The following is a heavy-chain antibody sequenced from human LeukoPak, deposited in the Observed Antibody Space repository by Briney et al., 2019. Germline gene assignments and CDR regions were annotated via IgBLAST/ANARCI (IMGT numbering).Heavy chain of an antibody. CDR1: GFTAITND. Sequence: GGSLRLSCAAPGFTAITNDMTWVRQAPGKGLEWVSVLYSDGNTKYADSVQGRFTISRDNSKNTLYLEMNSLSPDDTAVYYCARGVEPLAANTLAYWGQGTLVTVSS. D-gene: IGHD1-14*01. V-gene: IGHV3-53*01. J-gene: IGHJ4*02. CDR2: LYSDGNT. CDR3: ARGVEPLAANTLAY.